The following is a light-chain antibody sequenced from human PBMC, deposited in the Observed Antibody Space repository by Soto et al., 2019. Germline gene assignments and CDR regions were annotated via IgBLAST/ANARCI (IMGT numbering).Light chain of an antibody. Sequence: DIQMTQSPSSLSASVGDRVTITCRASQSISSYLNWYQQKPGKAPKILIYAASSLQSGVPSRFSGSGSGKDFTLTISSLQPEDFATYYCQQSYSTPFGFGQGTRLEIK. CDR1: QSISSY. V-gene: IGKV1-39*01. CDR3: QQSYSTPFG. CDR2: AAS. J-gene: IGKJ5*01.